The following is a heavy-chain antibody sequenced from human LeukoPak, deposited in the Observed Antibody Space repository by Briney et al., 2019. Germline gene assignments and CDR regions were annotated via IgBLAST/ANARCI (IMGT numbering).Heavy chain of an antibody. CDR3: ARYHQYSSAWYLDY. D-gene: IGHD6-19*01. V-gene: IGHV4-59*01. CDR2: IFYSGST. CDR1: GGSISGYY. J-gene: IGHJ4*02. Sequence: KPSETLSLTCTVSGGSISGYYWGWIRQPPGKGLEWIGYIFYSGSTSYNPSLESRVTISVDTSKNQFSLKLSSVAAADTAVYYCARYHQYSSAWYLDYWGQGALVTVSS.